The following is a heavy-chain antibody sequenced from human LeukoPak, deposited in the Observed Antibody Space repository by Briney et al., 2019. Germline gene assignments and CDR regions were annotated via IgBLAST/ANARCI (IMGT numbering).Heavy chain of an antibody. CDR1: GFTFSSYW. J-gene: IGHJ4*02. V-gene: IGHV3-74*01. Sequence: GGSLRLSCAASGFTFSSYWMHWVRQAPGKGLEWVSRINSDGSSTSYADSVKGRFTISRDNAKNTLYLQMNSLRAEDTAVYYCAREGGYSGSLLDYWGQGTLVTVSS. CDR2: INSDGSST. CDR3: AREGGYSGSLLDY. D-gene: IGHD6-13*01.